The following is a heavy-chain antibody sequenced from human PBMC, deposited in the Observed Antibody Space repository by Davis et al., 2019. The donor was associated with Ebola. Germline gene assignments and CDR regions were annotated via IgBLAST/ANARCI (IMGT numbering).Heavy chain of an antibody. J-gene: IGHJ5*02. D-gene: IGHD2-2*02. CDR3: ARDRPAAIRSVNWFDP. CDR1: GYTFTGYY. CDR2: INPNSGGT. V-gene: IGHV1-2*02. Sequence: ASVNVSCRASGYTFTGYYMHWVRQAPGQGLEWMGWINPNSGGTNYAQKFQGRVTMTRDTSISTAYMELSRLRSDDTAVYYWARDRPAAIRSVNWFDPWGQGTLVTVSS.